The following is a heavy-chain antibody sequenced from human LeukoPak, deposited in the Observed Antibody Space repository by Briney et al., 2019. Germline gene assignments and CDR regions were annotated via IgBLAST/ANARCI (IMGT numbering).Heavy chain of an antibody. V-gene: IGHV3-74*01. Sequence: GGSLRLSCTVSGFTFNTYWMHWVRQAPGKGLVWVSRMNNDGRVISYADSVKGRLTISRDNAKNTLCLQMNSLRAEDTAVYYCAREFEATGFWALDYWGQGTLVTASS. D-gene: IGHD3-16*01. CDR3: AREFEATGFWALDY. J-gene: IGHJ4*02. CDR2: MNNDGRVI. CDR1: GFTFNTYW.